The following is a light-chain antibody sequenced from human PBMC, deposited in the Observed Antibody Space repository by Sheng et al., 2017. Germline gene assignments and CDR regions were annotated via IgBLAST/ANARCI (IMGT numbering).Light chain of an antibody. CDR2: DVT. J-gene: IGLJ2*01. CDR1: SSDVGGHNY. V-gene: IGLV2-14*01. CDR3: NSYTGTIWV. Sequence: QSALTQPASVSGSPGQSITISCTGTSSDVGGHNYVSWYQQYPGKAPKLMIYDVTYLPSGVSSRFSGSRSGNTASLTISGLQAEDEADYYCNSYTGTIWVFGGGTKLTVL.